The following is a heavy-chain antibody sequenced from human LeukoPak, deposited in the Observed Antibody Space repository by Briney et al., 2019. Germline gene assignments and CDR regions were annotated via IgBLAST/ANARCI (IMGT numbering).Heavy chain of an antibody. J-gene: IGHJ4*02. CDR3: ARDLFQRVVWFGEMSGSKIDY. CDR2: INPNSGGT. D-gene: IGHD3-10*01. Sequence: ASVKVSCKASGYTFTSYAMHWVRQAPGQGLEWMRWINPNSGGTNYAQKFQGRVTMTRDTSISTAYMELSRLRSDDTAVYYCARDLFQRVVWFGEMSGSKIDYWGQGTLVTVSS. V-gene: IGHV1-2*02. CDR1: GYTFTSYA.